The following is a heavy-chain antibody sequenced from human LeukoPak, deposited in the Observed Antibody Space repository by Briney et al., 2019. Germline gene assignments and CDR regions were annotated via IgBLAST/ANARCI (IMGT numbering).Heavy chain of an antibody. D-gene: IGHD6-19*01. CDR1: GGSISSYF. CDR3: ARIDRAVAGTIDY. CDR2: IYYSGST. V-gene: IGHV4-59*08. J-gene: IGHJ4*02. Sequence: SETLSLTCTVSGGSISSYFWSWIRQPPGKGLEWIGYIYYSGSTNYNPSLKSRLTMSVDTSKDQFSLNLSSVTAADTAVYYCARIDRAVAGTIDYWGQGTLVTVSS.